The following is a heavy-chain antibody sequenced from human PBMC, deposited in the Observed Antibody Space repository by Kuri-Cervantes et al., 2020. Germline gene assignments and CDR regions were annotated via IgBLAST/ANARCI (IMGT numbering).Heavy chain of an antibody. Sequence: GGSLRLSCTASGFTFSRYTMSWVRQAPGKGLKWVAVIWYDGSNKYYADSVKGRFTISRDNSKNTLYLQMNSLRAEDTAVYYCAKNGFPYSSGWYEFNYWSQGTLVTVSS. J-gene: IGHJ4*02. CDR3: AKNGFPYSSGWYEFNY. CDR1: GFTFSRYT. D-gene: IGHD6-19*01. CDR2: IWYDGSNK. V-gene: IGHV3-30*02.